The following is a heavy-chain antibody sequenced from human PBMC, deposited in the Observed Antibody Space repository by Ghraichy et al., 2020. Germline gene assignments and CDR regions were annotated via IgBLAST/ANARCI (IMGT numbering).Heavy chain of an antibody. V-gene: IGHV1-58*01. CDR2: IVVGSGNT. Sequence: SVKVSCKASGFTFTSSAVQWVQQARGQRLEWIGWIVVGSGNTNYAQKFQERITITRDMSTSTAYMELSSLRSEDTAVYYCAAPHRIGYSSSWYSTPYYYYGMDVWGQGTTVSVSS. D-gene: IGHD6-13*01. J-gene: IGHJ6*02. CDR1: GFTFTSSA. CDR3: AAPHRIGYSSSWYSTPYYYYGMDV.